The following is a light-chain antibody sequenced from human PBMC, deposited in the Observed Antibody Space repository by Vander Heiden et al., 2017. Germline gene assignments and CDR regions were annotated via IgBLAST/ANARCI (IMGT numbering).Light chain of an antibody. J-gene: IGKJ2*01. CDR1: QSISSW. Sequence: EIQMTQSPSTLSASVGDRVTITCRASQSISSWLAWYQQKPGKAPKLLIYKASSLESGVPSRFSGSGSGTEFTLTISSLQPDDFATYYCQQYKSYPYTFGQGTKLEIK. CDR3: QQYKSYPYT. V-gene: IGKV1-5*03. CDR2: KAS.